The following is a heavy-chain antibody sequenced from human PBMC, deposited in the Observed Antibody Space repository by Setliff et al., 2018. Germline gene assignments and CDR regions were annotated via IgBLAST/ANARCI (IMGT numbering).Heavy chain of an antibody. CDR2: IWDDGGNK. Sequence: GGSLRLSCAASGFTFSSYRMHWVRQAPGKGLEWVAVIWDDGGNKYHADSVKGRFTISRDNSKNTLYLQMNSLRPEDTAVYYCARTCSGSGCYAGLESWGRGTPVTVSS. CDR1: GFTFSSYR. D-gene: IGHD2-15*01. J-gene: IGHJ4*02. CDR3: ARTCSGSGCYAGLES. V-gene: IGHV3-33*08.